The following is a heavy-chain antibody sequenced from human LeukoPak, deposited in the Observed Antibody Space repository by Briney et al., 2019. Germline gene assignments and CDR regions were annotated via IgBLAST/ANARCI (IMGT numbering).Heavy chain of an antibody. V-gene: IGHV3-74*01. CDR2: IKSDGNIT. CDR3: GRSGDFWSGSGVAY. CDR1: GFTFSNYW. D-gene: IGHD3-3*01. Sequence: GGSLRPSCAASGFTFSNYWMYWVRQAPGKGLVWVSQIKSDGNITNYADSVKGRFTISRDNAKNTLFLQMNSLRAEDTAVYYCGRSGDFWSGSGVAYWGQGTLVTVSS. J-gene: IGHJ4*02.